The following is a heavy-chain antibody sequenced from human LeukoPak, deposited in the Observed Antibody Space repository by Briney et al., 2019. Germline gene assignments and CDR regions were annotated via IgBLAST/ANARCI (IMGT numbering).Heavy chain of an antibody. Sequence: PSETLSLTCAVSRGSISSNNWWSWVRQPPGKRLEWIAEIYHSGSTNYNPSLKSRVTISVDKSKNQFSLKLNSVTAADTAMYYCARDSYYFGSGSDNTPYNWFGPWGQGTLVTVPS. V-gene: IGHV4-4*02. CDR3: ARDSYYFGSGSDNTPYNWFGP. J-gene: IGHJ5*02. CDR2: IYHSGST. CDR1: RGSISSNNW. D-gene: IGHD3-10*01.